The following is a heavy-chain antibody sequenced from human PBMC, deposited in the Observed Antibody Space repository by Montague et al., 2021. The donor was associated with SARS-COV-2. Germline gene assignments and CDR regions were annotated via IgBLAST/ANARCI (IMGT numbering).Heavy chain of an antibody. Sequence: SETLSLTCTVSGGSISSYYCSWIRQPAGKGLEWIVRIYTSGSTNXNPSLKSRFTMSVDTSKNQFSLKLSSVTAADTAVCYCARDPPVRVVFGVEKTYYYYGMDVWGQGTTVTVSS. CDR1: GGSISSYY. V-gene: IGHV4-4*07. CDR2: IYTSGST. J-gene: IGHJ6*02. CDR3: ARDPPVRVVFGVEKTYYYYGMDV. D-gene: IGHD3-3*01.